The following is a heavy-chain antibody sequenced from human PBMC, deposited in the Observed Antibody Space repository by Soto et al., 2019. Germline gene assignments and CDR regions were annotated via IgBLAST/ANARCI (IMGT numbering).Heavy chain of an antibody. Sequence: QVQLVESGGGLVKPGGSLRLSCAASGFSFSDYYMSWIHQAPGKGLEWISYISNSGRTIYYADSLKGRFTISRDNAKNSLYLQMNSLRVDDTAMYYCARLPYPWGWFDPWGQGTLVTVSS. CDR3: ARLPYPWGWFDP. V-gene: IGHV3-11*01. D-gene: IGHD3-16*01. CDR1: GFSFSDYY. J-gene: IGHJ5*02. CDR2: ISNSGRTI.